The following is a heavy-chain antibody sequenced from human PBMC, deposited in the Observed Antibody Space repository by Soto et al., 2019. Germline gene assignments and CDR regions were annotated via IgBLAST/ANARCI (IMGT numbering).Heavy chain of an antibody. CDR2: IMPVFPTP. CDR3: ARDKDRQQLGGNYYYIMDV. CDR1: GGTFRTSA. V-gene: IGHV1-69*12. D-gene: IGHD3-3*02. J-gene: IGHJ6*02. Sequence: QVQLVQSGAEVKKPGSSVKVSCKTSGGTFRTSAISWVRQAPGHGLEWMGGIMPVFPTPDYAQKFQGRVTITADESTSTAYMELSSLGSEDTAVDYCARDKDRQQLGGNYYYIMDVWGQGTTVTVSS.